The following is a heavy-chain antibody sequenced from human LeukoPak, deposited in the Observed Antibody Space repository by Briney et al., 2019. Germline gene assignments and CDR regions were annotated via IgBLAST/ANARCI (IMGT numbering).Heavy chain of an antibody. CDR1: GGSFSGYY. V-gene: IGHV4-34*01. J-gene: IGHJ6*02. D-gene: IGHD4-17*01. CDR3: ARFRARTTTVIYYYYGMDV. Sequence: SETLSLTCAVYGGSFSGYYWSWIRQPPGKGLEWIGETNHSGSTNYNPSLKSRVTISVDTSKNQFSLKLSSVTAADTAVYYCARFRARTTTVIYYYYGMDVWGQGTTVTVSS. CDR2: TNHSGST.